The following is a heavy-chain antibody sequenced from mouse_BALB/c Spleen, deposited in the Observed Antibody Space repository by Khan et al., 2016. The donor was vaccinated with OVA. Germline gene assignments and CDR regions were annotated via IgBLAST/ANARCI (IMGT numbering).Heavy chain of an antibody. D-gene: IGHD2-1*01. J-gene: IGHJ3*01. CDR2: ISSGGDNT. CDR1: GFTFSSYT. V-gene: IGHV5-9*03. CDR3: ARSNYGTFAY. Sequence: EVELVESGGGLVKPGGSLKLSCAASGFTFSSYTMSWVRQTPEKRLEWVATISSGGDNTYYPDSVKGRFTISRDNAKNNLYLQMSGLRSEDTALYYCARSNYGTFAYWGQGTLVTVSA.